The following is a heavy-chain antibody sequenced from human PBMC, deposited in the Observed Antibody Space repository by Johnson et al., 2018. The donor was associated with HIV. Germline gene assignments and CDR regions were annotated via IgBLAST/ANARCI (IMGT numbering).Heavy chain of an antibody. Sequence: MQLVESGGGLVKPGGSLRLSCAASGFTFSNVWMTWVRQAPGKGLEWVGRIKRKIEGETTDYAAPVKGRFTISRDDSKNTLYLQMNSLTTEDTAVYYCTTAIVIDAFDIRGQGTMVTVSS. CDR3: TTAIVIDAFDI. CDR2: IKRKIEGETT. D-gene: IGHD3-16*02. CDR1: GFTFSNVW. J-gene: IGHJ3*02. V-gene: IGHV3-15*01.